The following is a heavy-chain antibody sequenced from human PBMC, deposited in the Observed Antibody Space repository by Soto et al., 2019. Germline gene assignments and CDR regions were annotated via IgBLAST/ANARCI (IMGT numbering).Heavy chain of an antibody. D-gene: IGHD6-19*01. CDR3: AKAYVIVVAGSTFDY. V-gene: IGHV4-38-2*02. CDR1: GYSISSGSS. CDR2: INDGGTT. Sequence: PSETQSLTCTVSGYSISSGSSLGLICQPPGKVSLWLTIINDGGTTFYNPSLKSRFTVLVDKSNHQLSLKLRSGTAADTAVYYCAKAYVIVVAGSTFDYWGHGTLVTVSS. J-gene: IGHJ4*01.